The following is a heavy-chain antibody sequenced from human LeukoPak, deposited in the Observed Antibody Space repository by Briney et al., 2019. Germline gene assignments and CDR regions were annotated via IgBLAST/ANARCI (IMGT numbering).Heavy chain of an antibody. J-gene: IGHJ4*02. D-gene: IGHD3-3*01. Sequence: SETLSLTCNVSGGSISSYYWSWIRQPPGKGLEWIGYIYYSGSTNYNPSLKSRVTISVDTSKNQFSLKLSSVTAADTAVYYCARFGDFWSGYYPDYWGQGTLVTVSS. CDR3: ARFGDFWSGYYPDY. V-gene: IGHV4-59*01. CDR1: GGSISSYY. CDR2: IYYSGST.